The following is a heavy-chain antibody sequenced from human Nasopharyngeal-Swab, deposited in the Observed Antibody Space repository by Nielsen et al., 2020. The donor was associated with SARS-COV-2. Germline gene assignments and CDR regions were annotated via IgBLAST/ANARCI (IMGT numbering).Heavy chain of an antibody. J-gene: IGHJ6*02. Sequence: WIRQPPGKGLEWVAVISYDGSNKYYADSVKGRFTISRDNSKNTLYLQMNSLRAEDTAVYYCAKGGYNGYDPLGTDVWGQGTTVTVSS. V-gene: IGHV3-30*18. CDR3: AKGGYNGYDPLGTDV. D-gene: IGHD5-12*01. CDR2: ISYDGSNK.